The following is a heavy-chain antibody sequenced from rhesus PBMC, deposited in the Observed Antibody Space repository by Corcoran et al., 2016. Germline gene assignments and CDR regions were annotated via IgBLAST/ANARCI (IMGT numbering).Heavy chain of an antibody. CDR3: ARDPTYNWNSLLLWY. CDR2: IYGSGGGT. Sequence: QVQLQESGPGLVKPSETLSLTCAVSGGSISDDYYWSWIRQPPGKGLEWIGYIYGSGGGTNYNPSLKNRVTISIDTAKNQLSLKLGSVTAADTAVYYCARDPTYNWNSLLLWYWGQGVLVTVSS. V-gene: IGHV4-106*01. CDR1: GGSISDDYY. D-gene: IGHD1-26*01. J-gene: IGHJ4*01.